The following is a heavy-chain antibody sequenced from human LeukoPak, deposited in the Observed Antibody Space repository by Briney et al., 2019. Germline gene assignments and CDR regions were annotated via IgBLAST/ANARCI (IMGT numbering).Heavy chain of an antibody. CDR2: ISYDGSNK. CDR1: GFTFSSYA. V-gene: IGHV3-30-3*01. J-gene: IGHJ4*02. CDR3: ARGMARVTYYYDSRLDY. D-gene: IGHD3-22*01. Sequence: PGGSLRLSCAASGFTFSSYAMHWVRQAPGKGLEWVAVISYDGSNKYYADSVKGRFTISRDNSKDTLYLQMNSLRVEDTAVYCCARGMARVTYYYDSRLDYWGQGTLVTVSS.